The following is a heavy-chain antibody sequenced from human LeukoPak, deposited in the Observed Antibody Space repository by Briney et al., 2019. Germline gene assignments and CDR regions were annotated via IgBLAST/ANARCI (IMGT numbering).Heavy chain of an antibody. CDR1: GYTFTSYG. D-gene: IGHD3-22*01. V-gene: IGHV1-18*01. CDR3: ARGSYNYFDSGGAEYFQH. J-gene: IGHJ1*01. Sequence: ASVKVSCKAPGYTFTSYGINWVRQAPGQGLEWMGWISAYNGNTNYAQKLQGRVTMTTDTSTSTAYMELRSLRSDDTAVYYCARGSYNYFDSGGAEYFQHWGQGSLVTVSS. CDR2: ISAYNGNT.